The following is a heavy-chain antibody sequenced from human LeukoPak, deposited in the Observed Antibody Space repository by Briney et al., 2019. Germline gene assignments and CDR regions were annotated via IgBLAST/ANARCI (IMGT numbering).Heavy chain of an antibody. V-gene: IGHV6-1*01. CDR3: ARGRVTTIANYYYYYIDV. CDR1: GVRVSSNSAA. Sequence: SQTFSGTCSICGVRVSSNSAAWTWIRQSPSRGLEWLGRTYYRSKWSDDYAVSVKSRITINPDTSKNQFSLHLNSTTPEDTAIYYCARGRVTTIANYYYYYIDVWGEGTTVTVSS. CDR2: TYYRSKWSD. D-gene: IGHD4-17*01. J-gene: IGHJ6*03.